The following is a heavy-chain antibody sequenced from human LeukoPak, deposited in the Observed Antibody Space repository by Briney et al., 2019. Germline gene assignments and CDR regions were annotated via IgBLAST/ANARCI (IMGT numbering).Heavy chain of an antibody. CDR1: GGSFSGYY. CDR2: INHSGST. J-gene: IGHJ6*03. D-gene: IGHD3-22*01. CDR3: ARRPKPYYYDSSGPPMDV. Sequence: SETLSLTCAVYGGSFSGYYWSWIRQPPGKGLEWIGEINHSGSTNYNPSLKSRVTISVDTSKNQFSLKLSCVTAADTAVYYCARRPKPYYYDSSGPPMDVWGKGTTVTVSS. V-gene: IGHV4-34*01.